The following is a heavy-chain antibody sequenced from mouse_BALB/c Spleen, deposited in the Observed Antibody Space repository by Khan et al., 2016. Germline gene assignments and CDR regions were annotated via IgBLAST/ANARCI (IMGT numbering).Heavy chain of an antibody. J-gene: IGHJ4*01. V-gene: IGHV9-3-1*01. CDR3: AREPYAMDY. CDR2: INTYTGEP. Sequence: QIQLVQSGPELKKPGETVKISCKASGYTFTNYGMNWVKQAPGKGLKWMGWINTYTGEPTYADDFKGRFAFSLETSASTAYLQINNLKNEDTATYIYAREPYAMDYWGQGTSVTVSS. CDR1: GYTFTNYG.